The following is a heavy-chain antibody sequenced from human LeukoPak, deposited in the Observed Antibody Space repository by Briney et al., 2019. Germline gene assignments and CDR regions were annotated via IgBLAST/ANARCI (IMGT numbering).Heavy chain of an antibody. J-gene: IGHJ4*02. CDR1: GYTFTSYY. V-gene: IGHV1-46*01. CDR2: INPSGGST. CDR3: AKVLRPNSFLPDS. D-gene: IGHD2/OR15-2a*01. Sequence: ASVKVSCKASGYTFTSYYMHWVRQAPGQGLEWMGIINPSGGSTSYAQKFQGRVTMTRDMSTSTVYMELSSLRSEDTAVYYCAKVLRPNSFLPDSWGQGSLVTVSS.